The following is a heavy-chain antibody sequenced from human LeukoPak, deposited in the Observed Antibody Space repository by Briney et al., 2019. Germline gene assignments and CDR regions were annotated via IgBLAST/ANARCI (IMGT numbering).Heavy chain of an antibody. V-gene: IGHV3-23*01. CDR3: AKDLGMRGVGATLIN. Sequence: GGSLRLSCAASGFTFSTYAMSWVRQAPGKGLEWVSGTSGSGGATYYTDSVKGRFTISRDNSWNTLYLQINSLRAEDTAIYFCAKDLGMRGVGATLINWGQGTLVTVSS. J-gene: IGHJ4*02. CDR1: GFTFSTYA. D-gene: IGHD1-26*01. CDR2: TSGSGGAT.